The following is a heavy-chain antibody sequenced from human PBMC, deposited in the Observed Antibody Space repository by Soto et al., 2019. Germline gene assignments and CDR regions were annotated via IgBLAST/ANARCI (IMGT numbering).Heavy chain of an antibody. CDR2: INHSGST. D-gene: IGHD3-10*01. CDR1: GGYFRCYY. J-gene: IGHJ4*02. V-gene: IGHV4-34*01. Sequence: PSETLSLTCAVDGGYFRCYYLSWIRQPPGKGLEWIGEINHSGSTNYNPSLKSRVTISVDTSKNQFSLKLSSVTAADTAVYYCARGPYGSGSYYPVYWGQGTLVTVSS. CDR3: ARGPYGSGSYYPVY.